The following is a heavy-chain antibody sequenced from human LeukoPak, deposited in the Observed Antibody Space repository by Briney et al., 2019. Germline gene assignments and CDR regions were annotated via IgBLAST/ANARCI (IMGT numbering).Heavy chain of an antibody. J-gene: IGHJ4*02. Sequence: PGGSLRLSCAASGFTVSSNYMSWVRQAPGKGLEWVSVIYSGGSTYYADSVKGRFTISRDNSKNTLYLRVNSLRAEDTAVYYCASQGLGYCSGGSCYRFDYWGQGTLVTVSS. V-gene: IGHV3-53*01. CDR2: IYSGGST. D-gene: IGHD2-15*01. CDR1: GFTVSSNY. CDR3: ASQGLGYCSGGSCYRFDY.